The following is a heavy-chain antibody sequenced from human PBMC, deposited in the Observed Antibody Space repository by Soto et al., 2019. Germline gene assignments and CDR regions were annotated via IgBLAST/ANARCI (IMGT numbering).Heavy chain of an antibody. CDR1: GYTFTNYY. V-gene: IGHV1-46*01. CDR2: IKPSGGST. CDR3: AREDDSSGYQLVG. J-gene: IGHJ4*02. Sequence: QVQLVQSGAEVKKPGASVKVSCKASGYTFTNYYMHWFRQAPGQGLEWIGIIKPSGGSTSYAQNFQGRVTMTRDTSTTTVYMELSSLRSEDTAVYYCAREDDSSGYQLVGWGQGTLVTVSA. D-gene: IGHD3-22*01.